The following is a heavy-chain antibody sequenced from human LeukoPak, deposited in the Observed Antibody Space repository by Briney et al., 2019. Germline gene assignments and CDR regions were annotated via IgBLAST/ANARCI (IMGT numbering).Heavy chain of an antibody. J-gene: IGHJ1*01. Sequence: PGGSLRLSCAASGFTFSSYSITWVRQTPGKGLEWVSSISSSSSYIYYADSVKGRFTISRDNAKNSLYLQMNSLRAEDTAVYYCARDLSGWVGAEYSQHWGQGTLVTVSS. D-gene: IGHD6-19*01. CDR1: GFTFSSYS. CDR2: ISSSSSYI. CDR3: ARDLSGWVGAEYSQH. V-gene: IGHV3-21*01.